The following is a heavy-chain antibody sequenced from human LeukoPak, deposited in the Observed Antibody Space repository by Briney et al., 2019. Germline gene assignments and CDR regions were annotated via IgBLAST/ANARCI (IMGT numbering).Heavy chain of an antibody. V-gene: IGHV3-11*04. CDR2: INGSGSNL. J-gene: IGHJ4*02. CDR3: ARRDYDSYFDY. D-gene: IGHD4-17*01. Sequence: GGSLRLSCAASGFTFSDSFMSWIRQAPGKGLEWLAYINGSGSNLYYADAVRGRFTISRDNAKNSLYLQMNSLGVEDTAVYFCARRDYDSYFDYWGQGALVTVSS. CDR1: GFTFSDSF.